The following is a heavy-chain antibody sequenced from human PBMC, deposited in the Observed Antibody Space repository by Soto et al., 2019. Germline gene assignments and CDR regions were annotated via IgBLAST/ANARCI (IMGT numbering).Heavy chain of an antibody. J-gene: IGHJ6*03. V-gene: IGHV3-23*01. CDR2: ISGSGGST. CDR3: AKDLLRFYDTLTAAMDV. D-gene: IGHD3-9*01. CDR1: GFTFSSYA. Sequence: PGGSLRLSCAASGFTFSSYAISWVRQAPGKGLEWVSAISGSGGSTYYADSVKGRFTISRDNSKNTLYLQMNSLRAEDTAVYYCAKDLLRFYDTLTAAMDVWCKRNTVTISS.